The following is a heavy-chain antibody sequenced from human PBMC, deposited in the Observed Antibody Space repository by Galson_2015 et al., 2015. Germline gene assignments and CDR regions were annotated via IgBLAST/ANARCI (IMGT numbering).Heavy chain of an antibody. CDR1: GGTFSSYA. CDR3: ARGAVAGTPWVSFDY. CDR2: IIPIFGTA. J-gene: IGHJ4*02. Sequence: SVKVSCKASGGTFSSYAISWVRQAPGQGLEWMGGIIPIFGTANYAQKFQGRVTITADESTSTAYMELSSLRSEDTAVYYCARGAVAGTPWVSFDYWGQGTLVTVSS. V-gene: IGHV1-69*13. D-gene: IGHD6-13*01.